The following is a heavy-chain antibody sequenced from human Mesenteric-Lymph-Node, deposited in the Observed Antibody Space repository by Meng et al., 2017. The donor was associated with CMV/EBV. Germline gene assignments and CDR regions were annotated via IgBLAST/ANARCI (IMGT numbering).Heavy chain of an antibody. CDR3: ARGHSSGCPPGLYYYYGMDV. J-gene: IGHJ6*02. CDR2: IFYSGGT. V-gene: IGHV4-39*07. Sequence: SETLSLTCTVSGGSLSSSHYFWGWIRQPPGKGLEWIGNIFYSGGTYYNPSLKSRVTISLDTSKNQFSLKMSSVTAGDTAVYYCARGHSSGCPPGLYYYYGMDVWGQGTTVTVSS. CDR1: GGSLSSSHYF. D-gene: IGHD6-19*01.